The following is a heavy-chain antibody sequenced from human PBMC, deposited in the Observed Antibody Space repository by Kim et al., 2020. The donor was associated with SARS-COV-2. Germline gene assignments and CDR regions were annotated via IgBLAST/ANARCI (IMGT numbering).Heavy chain of an antibody. D-gene: IGHD6-19*01. CDR3: AREDQGSGWSFVY. J-gene: IGHJ4*02. V-gene: IGHV3-48*04. CDR1: GFTFSSYS. CDR2: ISSSSSTI. Sequence: GGSLRLSCAASGFTFSSYSMNWVRQAPGKGLEWVSYISSSSSTIYYADSVKGRFTISRDNAKNSLYLQMNSLRAEDTAVYYCAREDQGSGWSFVYWGQGTLVTVSS.